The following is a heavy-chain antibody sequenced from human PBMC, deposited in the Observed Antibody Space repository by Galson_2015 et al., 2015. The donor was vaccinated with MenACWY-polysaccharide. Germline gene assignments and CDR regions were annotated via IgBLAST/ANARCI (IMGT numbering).Heavy chain of an antibody. Sequence: SLRLSCAASGFTFSSYGMHWVRQAPGKGLEYVSAISSNGGSTYYGDSVKGRSTISRDNSKNTLYLQMGSLRAEDMAVYYCARGGCSSTSCYPDTYFDYWGQGTLVTVSS. CDR3: ARGGCSSTSCYPDTYFDY. J-gene: IGHJ4*02. V-gene: IGHV3-64*02. CDR2: ISSNGGST. CDR1: GFTFSSYG. D-gene: IGHD2-2*01.